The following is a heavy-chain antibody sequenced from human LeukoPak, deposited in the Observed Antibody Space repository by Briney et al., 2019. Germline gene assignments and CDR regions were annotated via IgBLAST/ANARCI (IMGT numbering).Heavy chain of an antibody. Sequence: GGSLRLSCAAPGFTISSLAMRWVRQAPGKGLEWVSAISGSGGSTYYADSVKGRFTISRDNSKNTLYLQMNSLRAEDTAVYYCSKGDYSSSSWGFDYWGQGTLVTVSS. J-gene: IGHJ4*02. CDR3: SKGDYSSSSWGFDY. D-gene: IGHD6-6*01. V-gene: IGHV3-23*01. CDR1: GFTISSLA. CDR2: ISGSGGST.